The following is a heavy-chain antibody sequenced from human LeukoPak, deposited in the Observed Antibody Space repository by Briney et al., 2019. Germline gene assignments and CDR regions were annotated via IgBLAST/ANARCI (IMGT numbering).Heavy chain of an antibody. D-gene: IGHD4-11*01. Sequence: PGRSLRLSCAASEFTFSNYAVHWVRQAPGKGLQWVAIISYDGNTIHYADSVKGRFTISRATSKNTLYLQMNSLRTEDTAVYYCARSGGLQKFDYWGQGTLVTVSS. J-gene: IGHJ4*02. V-gene: IGHV3-30-3*01. CDR1: EFTFSNYA. CDR3: ARSGGLQKFDY. CDR2: ISYDGNTI.